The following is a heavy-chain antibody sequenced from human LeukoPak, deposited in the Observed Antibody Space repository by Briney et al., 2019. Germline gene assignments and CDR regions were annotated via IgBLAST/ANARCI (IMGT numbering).Heavy chain of an antibody. CDR1: GYSISSGYY. CDR2: IYHSGST. Sequence: PSETLSLTCAVSGYSISSGYYCGWIRQPPGKGLEWIGSIYHSGSTYYNPSLKSRVTISVDTSKNQFSLKLSSVTAADTAVYYCARESTVTTNEENWFDPWGQGTLVTVSS. D-gene: IGHD4-17*01. CDR3: ARESTVTTNEENWFDP. V-gene: IGHV4-38-2*02. J-gene: IGHJ5*02.